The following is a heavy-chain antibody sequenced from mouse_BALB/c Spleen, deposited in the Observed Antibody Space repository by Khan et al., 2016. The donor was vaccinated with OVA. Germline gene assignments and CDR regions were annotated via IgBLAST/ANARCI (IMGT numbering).Heavy chain of an antibody. D-gene: IGHD2-14*01. CDR2: INPSTGYT. CDR1: GYTFTSYS. CDR3: VEGGNHHRSDGWLTY. J-gene: IGHJ3*01. Sequence: VQLQESGAELARPGASVKMSCKASGYTFTSYSIHWIKLRPGQGLEWIGYINPSTGYTNYNQKFKDKATLTADKSSTTAYMQLSSLTSDDSAVFYCVEGGNHHRSDGWLTYWGQGTLVTVSA. V-gene: IGHV1-4*01.